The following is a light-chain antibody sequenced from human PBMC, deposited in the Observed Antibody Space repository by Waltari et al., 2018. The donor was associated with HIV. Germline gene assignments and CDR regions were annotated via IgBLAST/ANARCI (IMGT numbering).Light chain of an antibody. Sequence: NFMLTPPHSVSESPGKTVTISCTHRSCNIDSCHMQWNQQCAAKSPTAVIYENKQLPSWVPDRFYGSIDSSSNAASLSSAGLKTEDEADNFCQSYDNNDVLFGGGTKLTVL. V-gene: IGLV6-57*01. CDR1: SCNIDSCH. CDR2: ENK. CDR3: QSYDNNDVL. J-gene: IGLJ2*01.